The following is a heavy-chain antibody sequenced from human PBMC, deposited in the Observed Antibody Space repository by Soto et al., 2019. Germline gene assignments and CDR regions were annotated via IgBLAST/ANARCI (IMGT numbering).Heavy chain of an antibody. CDR3: TRVDYGDYLRRWYYFDY. J-gene: IGHJ4*02. Sequence: GGSLRLSCAASGFTFSGSAMHWVRQASGKGLEWVGRIRSKANSYATAYAASVKGRFTISRDDSKNTAYLQMNSLKTEETAVYYCTRVDYGDYLRRWYYFDYWGQGTLVTVSS. CDR1: GFTFSGSA. V-gene: IGHV3-73*01. CDR2: IRSKANSYAT. D-gene: IGHD4-17*01.